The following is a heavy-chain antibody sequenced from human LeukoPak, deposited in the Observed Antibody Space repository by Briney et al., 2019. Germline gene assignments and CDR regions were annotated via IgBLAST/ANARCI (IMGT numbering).Heavy chain of an antibody. CDR3: ARVQSGIDI. Sequence: GGSLRLSCAASTFTFSDYAMHWVRQAPGKGLEWVAVISYDGSNKYYADSVKGRFTISRDNSKNTLYLQMNSLRGEDTAVYYCARVQSGIDIWGQGTMVTVSS. CDR2: ISYDGSNK. J-gene: IGHJ3*02. D-gene: IGHD2-15*01. V-gene: IGHV3-30*04. CDR1: TFTFSDYA.